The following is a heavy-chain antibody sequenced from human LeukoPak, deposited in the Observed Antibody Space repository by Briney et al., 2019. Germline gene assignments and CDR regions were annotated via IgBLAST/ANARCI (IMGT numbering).Heavy chain of an antibody. Sequence: ASVKVSCKASGYTFTGYYMHWVRQAPGQGLEWMGWINPNSGGTNYAQKFQGRVTMTRDTSISTAYMELSRLRSDDTAVYYCARDRLGYCTNGVCYGVGFDYWGQGTLVTVSS. J-gene: IGHJ4*02. D-gene: IGHD2-8*01. CDR3: ARDRLGYCTNGVCYGVGFDY. CDR2: INPNSGGT. CDR1: GYTFTGYY. V-gene: IGHV1-2*02.